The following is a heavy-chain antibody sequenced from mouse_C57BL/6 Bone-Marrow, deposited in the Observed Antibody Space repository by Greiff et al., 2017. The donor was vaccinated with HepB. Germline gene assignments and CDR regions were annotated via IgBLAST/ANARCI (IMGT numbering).Heavy chain of an antibody. D-gene: IGHD1-1*01. CDR3: ARGNYYGSSAGFAY. CDR1: GYTFTSYW. CDR2: IYPGSGST. V-gene: IGHV1-55*01. J-gene: IGHJ3*01. Sequence: QVQLQQPGAELVKSGASVKMSCKASGYTFTSYWITWVKQRPGQGLEWIGDIYPGSGSTNYNEKFKSKATLTVDTSSSTAYMQLSSLTSEDSAVYYCARGNYYGSSAGFAYWGQGTLVTVSA.